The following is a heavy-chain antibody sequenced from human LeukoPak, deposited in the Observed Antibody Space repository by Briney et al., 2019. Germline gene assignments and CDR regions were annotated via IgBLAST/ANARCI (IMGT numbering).Heavy chain of an antibody. V-gene: IGHV3-30*02. J-gene: IGHJ4*02. CDR1: GFTFSSYG. CDR3: AKRDEYSSYFDY. CDR2: IRYDGSNK. Sequence: GGSLRLSCAASGFTFSSYGMHWVRQAPGKGLEWVAFIRYDGSNKYYADSVKGRFTISRDNSKNTLYLQMNSLRAEDTAVYYCAKRDEYSSYFDYWGQGTLVTVSS. D-gene: IGHD6-6*01.